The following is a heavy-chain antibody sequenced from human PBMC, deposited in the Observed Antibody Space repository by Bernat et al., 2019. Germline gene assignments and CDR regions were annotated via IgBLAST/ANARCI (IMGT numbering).Heavy chain of an antibody. Sequence: EVQLVESGGGVVQPGGSLRLACSGSGFSLDDYAMHWVRQVPGKGLEWVSIISGDGRTRHYGDSVKGRFTISRDNSKNSLYLQMNSLRTEDSALYYFAGLGMATDGRNFDPWGQGAMVTVSS. CDR1: GFSLDDYA. V-gene: IGHV3-43*02. J-gene: IGHJ5*02. D-gene: IGHD6-13*01. CDR2: ISGDGRTR. CDR3: AGLGMATDGRNFDP.